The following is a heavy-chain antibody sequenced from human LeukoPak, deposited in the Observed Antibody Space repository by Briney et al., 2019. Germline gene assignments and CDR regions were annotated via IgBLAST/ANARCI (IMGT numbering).Heavy chain of an antibody. V-gene: IGHV4-30-2*01. CDR3: ARSRQASGLFSS. CDR1: GYAIISGGFS. D-gene: IGHD3-10*01. J-gene: IGHJ5*02. Sequence: SQTLSLTCTVSGYAIISGGFSWNWIRQPPGKGLEWIGCIYDRGPAHFNPSLKSRFTISVDRPKNQFFLNVTSLTAADTAVYYCARSRQASGLFSSWGQGTLVVVSS. CDR2: IYDRGPA.